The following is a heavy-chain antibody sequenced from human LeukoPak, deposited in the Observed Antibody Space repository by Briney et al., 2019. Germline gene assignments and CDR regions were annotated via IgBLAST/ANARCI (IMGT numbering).Heavy chain of an antibody. CDR2: IKQDGSEK. V-gene: IGHV3-7*05. CDR1: GFTLSNYW. J-gene: IGHJ5*02. Sequence: PGGSLRLSCAASGFTLSNYWMNWVRQAPGKGLEWVANIKQDGSEKYYVDSVKGRFTISRDITKNSVYLQMNSLRVEDTAVYYCARVGPRSASGTFDWNWFDPWGQGTLVTVSS. D-gene: IGHD3-9*01. CDR3: ARVGPRSASGTFDWNWFDP.